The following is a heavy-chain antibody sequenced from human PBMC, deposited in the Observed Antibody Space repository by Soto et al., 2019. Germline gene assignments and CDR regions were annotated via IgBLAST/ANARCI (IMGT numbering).Heavy chain of an antibody. CDR3: AKDFFLAPTSLHPSFSPGM. V-gene: IGHV3-30*18. D-gene: IGHD3-3*02. Sequence: KGLEWVAVISGDGSIKYCADSVKGRFTISRDKSKNTLDLQMNSLRADDTAVYYCAKDFFLAPTSLHPSFSPGM. J-gene: IGHJ6*01. CDR2: ISGDGSIK.